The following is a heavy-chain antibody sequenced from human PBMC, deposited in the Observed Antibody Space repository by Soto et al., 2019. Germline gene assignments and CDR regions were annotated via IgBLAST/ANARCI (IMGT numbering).Heavy chain of an antibody. CDR1: GVSFSSHA. CDR2: IWYDGNTK. J-gene: IGHJ5*02. D-gene: IGHD3-10*01. V-gene: IGHV3-33*01. Sequence: QVQLVESGGGVVQPGRSLRLSCATSGVSFSSHAMNWVRQAPGKGLEWVAVIWYDGNTKYYADSVKGRFTISRDNSKNTRYLQMNSLRDEDTAVYYCARGGHYGSGKAAWFDPWGQGTLVTVSS. CDR3: ARGGHYGSGKAAWFDP.